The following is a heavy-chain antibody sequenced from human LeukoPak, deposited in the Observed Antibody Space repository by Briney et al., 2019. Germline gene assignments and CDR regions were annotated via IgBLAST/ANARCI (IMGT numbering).Heavy chain of an antibody. Sequence: GGSLRLSCAASGFTFSSYAMHWVRQAPGKGLEWVAVIPYDGSNKYYADSVKGRFTISRDNSKNTLYLQMNSLRAEDTAVYYCAKDLVGATVRGDYWGQGTLVTVSS. V-gene: IGHV3-30-3*01. J-gene: IGHJ4*02. D-gene: IGHD1-26*01. CDR2: IPYDGSNK. CDR1: GFTFSSYA. CDR3: AKDLVGATVRGDY.